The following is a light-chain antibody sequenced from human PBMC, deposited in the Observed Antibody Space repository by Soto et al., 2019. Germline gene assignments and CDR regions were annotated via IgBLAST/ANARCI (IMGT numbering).Light chain of an antibody. CDR2: DAS. J-gene: IGKJ1*01. Sequence: DLQLTQSPSTLSASVGDRVTITCRASQTISNWLAWYQQRPGKAPQLLISDASRLESGVPSRFSGSGSGTEFTLTISSLQPDDSATYYCQQYKSYSPRTFGQGTKVEIK. V-gene: IGKV1-5*01. CDR1: QTISNW. CDR3: QQYKSYSPRT.